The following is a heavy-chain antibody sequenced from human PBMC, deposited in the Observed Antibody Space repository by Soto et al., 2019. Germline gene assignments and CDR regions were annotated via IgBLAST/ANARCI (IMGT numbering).Heavy chain of an antibody. CDR2: IYYSGST. V-gene: IGHV4-39*01. D-gene: IGHD6-19*01. Sequence: QLQLQESGPGLGKPTETLSLTSTVSGGSIISSSYYWGWIRDPPGKGLEWIGSIYYSGSTYYNPSLKRRVTISVDTSKNQFSLKLSSVTAADTAVYYCASSGWWYFDYWGQGTLVTVSS. CDR1: GGSIISSSYY. J-gene: IGHJ4*02. CDR3: ASSGWWYFDY.